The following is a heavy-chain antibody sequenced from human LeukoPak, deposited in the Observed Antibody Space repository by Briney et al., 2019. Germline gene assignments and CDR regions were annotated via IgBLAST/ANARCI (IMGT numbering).Heavy chain of an antibody. D-gene: IGHD3-3*01. Sequence: PSETLSLTCAVSGYSISSGYYWGWIRQPPGKGLEWIGSIYHSGSTYYNPSLKSRVTISVDTSKNQFSLKLSSATAADTAVYYCARQRDYDFWSGVYYYYYMDVWGKGTTVTVSS. CDR3: ARQRDYDFWSGVYYYYYMDV. CDR2: IYHSGST. J-gene: IGHJ6*03. V-gene: IGHV4-38-2*01. CDR1: GYSISSGYY.